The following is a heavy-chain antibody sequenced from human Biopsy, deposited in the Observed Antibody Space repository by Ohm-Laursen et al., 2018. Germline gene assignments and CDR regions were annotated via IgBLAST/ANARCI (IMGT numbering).Heavy chain of an antibody. D-gene: IGHD3-10*01. Sequence: SLRLSCAATGFAFESTAMHWVRQAPGKGLEWVSGISWNSYIIDYADSLKGRFTVSRDNAKKSLYLQMNTLTAADTAVYFCAKGGSSYGFGSFNIFHKYATDVRGQGTTVTVSS. CDR2: ISWNSYII. CDR1: GFAFESTA. J-gene: IGHJ6*02. CDR3: AKGGSSYGFGSFNIFHKYATDV. V-gene: IGHV3-9*01.